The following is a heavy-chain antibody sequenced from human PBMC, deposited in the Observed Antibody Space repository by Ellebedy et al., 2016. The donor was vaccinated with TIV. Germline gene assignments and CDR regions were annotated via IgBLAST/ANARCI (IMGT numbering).Heavy chain of an antibody. J-gene: IGHJ6*02. V-gene: IGHV3-21*04. CDR1: GFTFSSYS. D-gene: IGHD2-21*02. CDR3: AKDSCSGDCYGRDTYYYYYGMDV. Sequence: GESLKISCAASGFTFSSYSMNWVRQAPGKGLEWVSSISSSSSYIYYADSVKGRFTISRDNSKNSLYLQMNSLRTEDTALYYCAKDSCSGDCYGRDTYYYYYGMDVWGQGTTVTVSS. CDR2: ISSSSSYI.